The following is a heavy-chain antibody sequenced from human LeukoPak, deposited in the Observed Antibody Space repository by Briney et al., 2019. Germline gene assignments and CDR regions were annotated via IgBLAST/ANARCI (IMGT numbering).Heavy chain of an antibody. J-gene: IGHJ4*02. Sequence: ASVKVSCKASGFTFTSYDINWVRQATGQGLEWMGWMNPNSGNTGYAQKFQGRVTMTGNTSISTAYMELSSLRSEDTAVYYCARGQSYKSMMFDYWGQGTLVTVSS. D-gene: IGHD1-26*01. V-gene: IGHV1-8*01. CDR1: GFTFTSYD. CDR2: MNPNSGNT. CDR3: ARGQSYKSMMFDY.